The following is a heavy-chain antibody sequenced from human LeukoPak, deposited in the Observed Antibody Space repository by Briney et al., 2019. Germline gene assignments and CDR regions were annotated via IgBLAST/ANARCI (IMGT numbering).Heavy chain of an antibody. CDR1: GFMFSSYS. CDR3: TSWGDTTAEYFQR. CDR2: ISSSSSYI. V-gene: IGHV3-21*01. D-gene: IGHD2-21*02. Sequence: GGSLRLSCAASGFMFSSYSMNWVRQAPGKGLEWVSSISSSSSYIYYVDSLKGRFTISRDNAQNSMYLQMNSLRVEDTAVYYCTSWGDTTAEYFQRWGQGTLVTVSS. J-gene: IGHJ1*01.